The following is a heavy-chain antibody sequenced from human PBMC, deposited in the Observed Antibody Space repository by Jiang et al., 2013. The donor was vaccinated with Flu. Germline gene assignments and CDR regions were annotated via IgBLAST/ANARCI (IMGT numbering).Heavy chain of an antibody. J-gene: IGHJ4*02. D-gene: IGHD2-2*01. V-gene: IGHV3-11*01. CDR2: ITVTGVTK. CDR1: GFTFSDYY. Sequence: VQLLESGGGLVKPGGSLRLSCAASGFTFSDYYMSWIRQAPGKGLEWISYITVTGVTKYYADSVKGRFTISRDNAKNSLFLQMNSLRADEDTAIYYCARGVLVPAADYWGQGTLV. CDR3: ARGVLVPAADY.